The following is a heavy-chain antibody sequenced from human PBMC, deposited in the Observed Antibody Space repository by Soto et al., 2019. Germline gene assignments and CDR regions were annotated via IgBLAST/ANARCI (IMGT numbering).Heavy chain of an antibody. CDR3: ASRNPRDDYSNSDGDY. J-gene: IGHJ4*02. CDR2: IYHDGST. CDR1: GGSVISGCCY. V-gene: IGHV4-39*01. D-gene: IGHD4-4*01. Sequence: SETLSLTCTVSGGSVISGCCYWVLIRQPPGKGLEWIGSIYHDGSTYYNPSLNSRVTISADMSKNQFSLKLRSVTAADTAVYYCASRNPRDDYSNSDGDYWGQETLVTVAS.